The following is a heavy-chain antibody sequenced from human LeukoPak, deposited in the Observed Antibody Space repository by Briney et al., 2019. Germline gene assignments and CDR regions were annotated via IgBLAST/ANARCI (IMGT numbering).Heavy chain of an antibody. CDR2: ISSSGSTI. D-gene: IGHD3-3*01. CDR3: ARVAYDFWSGQYYFDY. V-gene: IGHV3-48*04. CDR1: GFTFSSYA. J-gene: IGHJ4*02. Sequence: PGGSLRLSCAASGFTFSSYAMSWVRQAPGKGLEWVSYISSSGSTIYYADSVKGRFTISRDNAKNSLYLQMNSLRAEDTAVYYCARVAYDFWSGQYYFDYWGQGTLVTVSS.